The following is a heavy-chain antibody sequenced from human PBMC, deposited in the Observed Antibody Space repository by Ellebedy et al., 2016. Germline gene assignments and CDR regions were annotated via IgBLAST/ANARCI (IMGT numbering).Heavy chain of an antibody. V-gene: IGHV4-34*01. CDR3: ARAQFYYYGSERPAGWFNP. Sequence: SETLSLXCAVYGGSFSGYYWSWIRQPPGKGLEWIGEINHSGSTNYNPSLKSRVTISVDTSKNQFSLKLSSVTAADTAVYYCARAQFYYYGSERPAGWFNPWGQGTLVTVSS. CDR2: INHSGST. CDR1: GGSFSGYY. D-gene: IGHD3-10*01. J-gene: IGHJ5*02.